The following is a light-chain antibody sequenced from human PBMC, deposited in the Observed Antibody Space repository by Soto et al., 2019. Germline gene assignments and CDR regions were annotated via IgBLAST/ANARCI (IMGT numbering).Light chain of an antibody. J-gene: IGKJ1*01. CDR2: DAS. CDR3: QQRSDWLPWT. CDR1: QSISSY. V-gene: IGKV3-11*01. Sequence: EIVLTQSPATLSLSPGEGATLSCRASQSISSYLAWYQQKPGQAPRLLIYDASSRATGIPARFSGSGSGTDFTLTISRLEPEDFAVYYCQQRSDWLPWTFGQGTKVEIK.